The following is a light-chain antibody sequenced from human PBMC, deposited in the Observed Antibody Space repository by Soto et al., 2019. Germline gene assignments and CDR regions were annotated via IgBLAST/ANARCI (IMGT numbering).Light chain of an antibody. CDR3: QHYGSSPWT. CDR1: QSVSSSY. Sequence: IVLTQSPRTLSVSPGEIATLSCRASQSVSSSYLVWHQQKPGQAPRLLIYAASRRATGIPDRFSGSGSGTDFTLTISRLEPEDFAVYYCQHYGSSPWTFGQGTRWIS. CDR2: AAS. J-gene: IGKJ1*01. V-gene: IGKV3-20*01.